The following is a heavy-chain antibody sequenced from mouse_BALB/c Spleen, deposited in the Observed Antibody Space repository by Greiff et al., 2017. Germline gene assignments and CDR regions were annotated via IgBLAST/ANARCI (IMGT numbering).Heavy chain of an antibody. D-gene: IGHD2-1*01. CDR2: IDPSDSYT. V-gene: IGHV1-69*02. CDR1: GYTFTSYW. J-gene: IGHJ4*01. CDR3: ARWSYGNYVGAMDY. Sequence: QVQLQQPGAELVKPGASVKLSCKASGYTFTSYWMHWVKQRPGQGLEWIGEIDPSDSYTNYNQKSKGKATLTVDKSSSTAYMQLSSLTSEDSAVYYCARWSYGNYVGAMDYWGQGTSVTVSS.